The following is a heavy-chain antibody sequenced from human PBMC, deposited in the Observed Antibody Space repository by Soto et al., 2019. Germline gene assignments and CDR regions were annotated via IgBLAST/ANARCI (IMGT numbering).Heavy chain of an antibody. V-gene: IGHV1-18*01. CDR3: ARVEYGDYDY. D-gene: IGHD4-17*01. Sequence: EASVKVSCKASGYTFTNFGVHWVRQAPGQSLEWMGWIIAYNGNTKYAQKLQGRVTMTTDTSTSTAYMELRSLRSDDTAVYYCARVEYGDYDYWGQGTLVTVSS. CDR2: IIAYNGNT. J-gene: IGHJ4*02. CDR1: GYTFTNFG.